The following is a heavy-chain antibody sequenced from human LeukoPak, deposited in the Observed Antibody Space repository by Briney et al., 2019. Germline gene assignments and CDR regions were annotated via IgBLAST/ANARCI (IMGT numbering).Heavy chain of an antibody. CDR3: AEDRMTTVTSYYHYFGMDV. CDR1: GFTFRSYG. D-gene: IGHD4-11*01. J-gene: IGHJ6*02. Sequence: GGSLRLSCAASGFTFRSYGMHWVRQAPGKGLEWVAIISYDGSNEYHADSVKGRFTISRDNSKNTMYLQMNSLRVEDTAVYFCAEDRMTTVTSYYHYFGMDVWGQGTMVTVSS. CDR2: ISYDGSNE. V-gene: IGHV3-30*18.